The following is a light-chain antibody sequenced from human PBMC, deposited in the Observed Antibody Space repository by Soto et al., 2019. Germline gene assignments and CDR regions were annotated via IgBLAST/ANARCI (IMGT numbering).Light chain of an antibody. V-gene: IGLV2-14*01. CDR1: SRDVGGYNY. CDR3: SSYTSINTLV. J-gene: IGLJ3*02. CDR2: DVT. Sequence: QSALTQPASVSGSPGQSITISCTGSSRDVGGYNYVSWYQQHPGKAPKLMIYDVTNRPSGVSNRFSGSKSGNTASLTISGLQAEHEADYYCSSYTSINTLVFGGGTKVTVL.